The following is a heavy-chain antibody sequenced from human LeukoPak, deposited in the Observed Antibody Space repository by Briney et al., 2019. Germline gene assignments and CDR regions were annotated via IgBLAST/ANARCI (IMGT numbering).Heavy chain of an antibody. CDR1: GFTFSSYA. J-gene: IGHJ4*02. CDR3: ARDYYDSSGYAFLVPFDY. CDR2: ISGSGGST. V-gene: IGHV3-23*01. Sequence: GGSLRLSCAASGFTFSSYAMSWVRQAPGKGLEWVSAISGSGGSTYYADSVKGRFTISRDNSKNTLYLQMNSLRAEDTAVYYCARDYYDSSGYAFLVPFDYWGQGTLVTVSS. D-gene: IGHD3-22*01.